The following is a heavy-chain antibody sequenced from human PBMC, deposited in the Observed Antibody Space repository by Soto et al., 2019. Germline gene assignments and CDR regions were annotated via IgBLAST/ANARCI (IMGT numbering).Heavy chain of an antibody. D-gene: IGHD6-19*01. CDR3: AKADGQQWLIPHLDN. CDR1: GFNFKKFA. Sequence: EVQLLESGGGVVQPGGSLGLSCLASGFNFKKFAMAWVGQLAGGGLEWVSGIGCCGGSASYADSVKGRFSIARDDSKNTVSLQLNSLRVEDTAQYYCAKADGQQWLIPHLDNWGQGTLVTVS. V-gene: IGHV3-23*01. J-gene: IGHJ4*02. CDR2: IGCCGGSA.